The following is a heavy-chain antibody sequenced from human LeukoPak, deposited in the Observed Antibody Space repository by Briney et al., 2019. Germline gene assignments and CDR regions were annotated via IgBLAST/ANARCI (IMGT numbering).Heavy chain of an antibody. CDR1: GGSISSYY. CDR2: IYYSGST. CDR3: ARHGWGYSSGWFFDY. V-gene: IGHV4-59*08. D-gene: IGHD6-19*01. Sequence: SETLSLTCTVSGGSISSYYWSWIRQPPGKGLEWIGYIYYSGSTNYNPSLKSRVTISLDTSKNQFSLKLSSVTAADTAVYYCARHGWGYSSGWFFDYWGQGTLVTVSS. J-gene: IGHJ4*02.